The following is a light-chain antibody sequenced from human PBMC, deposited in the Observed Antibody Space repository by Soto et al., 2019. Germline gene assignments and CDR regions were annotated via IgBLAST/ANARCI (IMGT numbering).Light chain of an antibody. CDR3: QQLNSYLT. Sequence: IQLTQSPSSLSASVGDRVTVTCRASQDIRNYLAWYQQKPGKAPKLLIYAASTLQSGVPSRFSGSGSGTEFTLTISSLQPEDFATYYCQQLNSYLTVGGGTKVEIK. CDR2: AAS. CDR1: QDIRNY. J-gene: IGKJ4*01. V-gene: IGKV1-9*01.